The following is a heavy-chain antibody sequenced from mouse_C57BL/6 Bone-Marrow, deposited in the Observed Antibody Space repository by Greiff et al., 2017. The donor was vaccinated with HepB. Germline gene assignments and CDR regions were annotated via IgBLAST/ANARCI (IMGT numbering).Heavy chain of an antibody. CDR1: GYTFTSYW. J-gene: IGHJ2*01. CDR2: IDPSDSYT. CDR3: ARITTVDYFDY. V-gene: IGHV1-50*01. Sequence: QVQLQQPGAELVKPGASVKLSCKASGYTFTSYWMQWVKQRPGQGLEWIGEIDPSDSYTNYNQKFKGKATLTVDTSSSTAYTQLSSLTSEDSAVYYCARITTVDYFDYWGQGTTLTVSS. D-gene: IGHD1-1*01.